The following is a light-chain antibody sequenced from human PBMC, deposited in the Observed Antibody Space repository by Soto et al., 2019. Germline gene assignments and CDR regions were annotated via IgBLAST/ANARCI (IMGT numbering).Light chain of an antibody. CDR2: EAS. Sequence: QMTQSPSSLSASVGDRVTITCRARQDISNYLAWYQQKPGGAPKLLIYEASTLQSGVPSRFSGSGSGADFTLTIGSLQPEDVAIYYCQKYNDAPRTFGQGTRVEMK. CDR3: QKYNDAPRT. V-gene: IGKV1-27*01. J-gene: IGKJ1*01. CDR1: QDISNY.